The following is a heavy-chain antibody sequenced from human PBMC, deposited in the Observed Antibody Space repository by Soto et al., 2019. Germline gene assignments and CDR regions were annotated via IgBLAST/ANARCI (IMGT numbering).Heavy chain of an antibody. J-gene: IGHJ6*02. CDR2: ISYDGSNK. CDR3: VKEGGWFGDNYYSYGMDV. D-gene: IGHD3-10*01. CDR1: GFTFSSYG. V-gene: IGHV3-30*18. Sequence: GGSLRLSCAASGFTFSSYGMHWVRQAPGKGLEWVAVISYDGSNKYYADSVKGRFTISRDNSKNTLYLQMNSLRAEDTAVYYCVKEGGWFGDNYYSYGMDVWGQGTTVTVSS.